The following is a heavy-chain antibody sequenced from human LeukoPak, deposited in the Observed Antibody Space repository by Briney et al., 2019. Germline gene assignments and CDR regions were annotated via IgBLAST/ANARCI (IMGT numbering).Heavy chain of an antibody. CDR1: GFTFSSYS. D-gene: IGHD6-19*01. V-gene: IGHV3-21*01. Sequence: PGGSLRLSCAASGFTFSSYSMNWVRQARGKGLEWVSSVTSSCSHIYYADSVTWRFTISRENAKNSMYLQMNVLRADDTAVYYCARGLSSGWSLDHWGQGTLVTVSS. CDR2: VTSSCSHI. J-gene: IGHJ4*02. CDR3: ARGLSSGWSLDH.